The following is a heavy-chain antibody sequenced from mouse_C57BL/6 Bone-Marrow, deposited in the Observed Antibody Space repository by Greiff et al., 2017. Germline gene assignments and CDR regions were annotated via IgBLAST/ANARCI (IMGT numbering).Heavy chain of an antibody. J-gene: IGHJ3*01. V-gene: IGHV5-17*01. Sequence: VQLKESGGGLVKPGGSLKLSCAASGFTFSDYGMHWVRQAPEKGLEWVAYISSGSSTIYYADTVKGRFTISRDNAKNTLFLQMTRLRSEDTAMYYCARTGFDYWGQGTLVTVSA. CDR2: ISSGSSTI. CDR3: ARTGFDY. CDR1: GFTFSDYG.